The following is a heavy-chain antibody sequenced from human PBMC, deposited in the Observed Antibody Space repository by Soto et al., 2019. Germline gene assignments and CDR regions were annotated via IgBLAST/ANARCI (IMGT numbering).Heavy chain of an antibody. CDR2: ISTSGDRP. CDR3: AFKGTFHSNY. CDR1: GFTFSGYA. V-gene: IGHV3-23*01. Sequence: SGGSLRLSCAGSGFTFSGYAMTWVRQAPGKGLEWVSVISTSGDRPDYADSVKGRFTISRDNSKNMLYLQMNSLRVEDTAIYYCAFKGTFHSNYWGHGTPVTVSS. D-gene: IGHD3-10*01. J-gene: IGHJ4*01.